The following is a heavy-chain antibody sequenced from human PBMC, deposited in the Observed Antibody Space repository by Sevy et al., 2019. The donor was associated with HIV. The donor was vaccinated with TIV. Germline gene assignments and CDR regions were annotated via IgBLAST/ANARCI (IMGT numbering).Heavy chain of an antibody. CDR2: IRYDGGNK. D-gene: IGHD6-13*01. CDR3: AKPEEAAAGWYYGMDV. V-gene: IGHV3-30*02. CDR1: GFTFSSYA. Sequence: QAGGSLRLSCAASGFTFSSYAMHWVRQAPGKGLEWVAFIRYDGGNKYYADSVKGRFTISRDNSKNTLYLQMNSLRAEDTAVYYCAKPEEAAAGWYYGMDVWGQGTTVTVSS. J-gene: IGHJ6*02.